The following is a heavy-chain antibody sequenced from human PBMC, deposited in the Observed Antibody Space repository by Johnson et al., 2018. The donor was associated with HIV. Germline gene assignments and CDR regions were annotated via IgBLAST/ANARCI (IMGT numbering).Heavy chain of an antibody. Sequence: QVQLVESGGGVVQPGRSLRLSCAASGFTFSSYGMHWVRQAPGKGLEWAAVISYDGSDKYYADSVKGRFTISRYNSKNTLYLQMNSLRAEDTAVYYCAKGPQGIATPDAFDIWGQGTMVTVSS. CDR3: AKGPQGIATPDAFDI. CDR1: GFTFSSYG. CDR2: ISYDGSDK. V-gene: IGHV3-30*18. D-gene: IGHD2-21*01. J-gene: IGHJ3*02.